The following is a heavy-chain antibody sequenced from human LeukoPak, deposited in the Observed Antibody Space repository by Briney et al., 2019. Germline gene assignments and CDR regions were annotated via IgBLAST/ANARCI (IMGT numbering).Heavy chain of an antibody. Sequence: PSETLSLTCTVSGGSISSYYWSWIRQPPGKGLEWIGYIYYSGSTNYNPSLKSRVTISVDTSKNQFSLKLSSVTAADTAMYYCAREGSYYDSSGYYYGSGYFDYWGQGTLVTVSS. CDR3: AREGSYYDSSGYYYGSGYFDY. V-gene: IGHV4-59*13. J-gene: IGHJ4*02. D-gene: IGHD3-22*01. CDR2: IYYSGST. CDR1: GGSISSYY.